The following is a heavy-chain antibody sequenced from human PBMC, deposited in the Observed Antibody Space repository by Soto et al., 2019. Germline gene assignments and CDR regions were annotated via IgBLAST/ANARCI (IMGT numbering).Heavy chain of an antibody. CDR2: INPNSGAT. Sequence: QVQLVQSGAEVRKPGASVTVSCRTSGDTFSDSYIHWVRQAPGQGLEWMGWINPNSGATNYAQKFRGWVTMTTETSIRTVYMQLSRLRSDDTAVYYCARESGGATATLVYYYFYMDVWGTGTTVTVSS. CDR1: GDTFSDSY. J-gene: IGHJ6*03. D-gene: IGHD5-12*01. V-gene: IGHV1-2*04. CDR3: ARESGGATATLVYYYFYMDV.